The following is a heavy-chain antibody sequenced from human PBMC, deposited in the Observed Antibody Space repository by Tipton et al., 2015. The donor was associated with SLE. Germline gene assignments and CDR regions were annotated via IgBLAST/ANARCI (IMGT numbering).Heavy chain of an antibody. V-gene: IGHV4-61*02. CDR1: GGSIISGIYY. D-gene: IGHD2-21*01. Sequence: TLSLTCTVSGGSIISGIYYWNWIRQPAGKGLEWIGRIYTSGSTNYNPSLKSRVTMSVDMSKKQLSLTLRSVTAADTAIYYCAAYTGRVWGQGTLVTVSS. J-gene: IGHJ4*02. CDR2: IYTSGST. CDR3: AAYTGRV.